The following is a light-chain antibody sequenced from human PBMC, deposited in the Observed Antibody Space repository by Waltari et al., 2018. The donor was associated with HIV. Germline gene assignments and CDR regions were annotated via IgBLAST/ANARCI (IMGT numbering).Light chain of an antibody. CDR3: CSYAGSYTHVV. J-gene: IGLJ2*01. CDR1: SSDVGGYNY. Sequence: QSALTQPRSVSGSPGQSVTIPCTGTSSDVGGYNYVLWYQQHPGKAPKLMIYDVSKRPSGVPDRFSGSKSGNTASLTISGLQAEDEADYYCCSYAGSYTHVVFGGGTKLTVL. CDR2: DVS. V-gene: IGLV2-11*01.